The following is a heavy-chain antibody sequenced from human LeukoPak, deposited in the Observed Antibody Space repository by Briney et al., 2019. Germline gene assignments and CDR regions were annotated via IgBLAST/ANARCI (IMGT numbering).Heavy chain of an antibody. V-gene: IGHV3-23*01. D-gene: IGHD5-18*01. CDR2: ISGSGGST. CDR3: ARAGVDTAYYYYGMDV. CDR1: GFTFSSYA. J-gene: IGHJ6*02. Sequence: GGSLRLSCAASGFTFSSYAMSWVRQAPGKGLEWVSAISGSGGSTYYADSVKGRFTISRDNSKNTLYLQMNSLRAEDTAVYYCARAGVDTAYYYYGMDVWGQGTTVTVSS.